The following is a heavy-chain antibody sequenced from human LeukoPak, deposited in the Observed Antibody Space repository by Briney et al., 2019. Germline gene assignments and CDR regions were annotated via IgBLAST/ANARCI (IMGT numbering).Heavy chain of an antibody. Sequence: GGSLRLSCAASGFTFISYGMQWVRQAPGKGLVWVSRINTDGSSTSYADSVKGRLTVSRDNAKNTLYLQVNSLRAEDTAVYFCTRELPREVTLDYWGQGTLVTVSS. CDR1: GFTFISYG. D-gene: IGHD2-21*02. V-gene: IGHV3-74*01. CDR2: INTDGSST. J-gene: IGHJ4*01. CDR3: TRELPREVTLDY.